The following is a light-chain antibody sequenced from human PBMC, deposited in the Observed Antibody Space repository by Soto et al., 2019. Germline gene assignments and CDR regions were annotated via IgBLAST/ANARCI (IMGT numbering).Light chain of an antibody. V-gene: IGKV3-20*01. Sequence: EIVFTQSPGTLTLSPGERVTLSCRTSQSISSSHLAWYQQKPGLPPRLLIYDEFKRATGIPDRFSGSGSGTDFTLTISRLEPEDYAVYHCQQCGSSPITFGQGTRLEI. CDR3: QQCGSSPIT. CDR2: DEF. CDR1: QSISSSH. J-gene: IGKJ5*01.